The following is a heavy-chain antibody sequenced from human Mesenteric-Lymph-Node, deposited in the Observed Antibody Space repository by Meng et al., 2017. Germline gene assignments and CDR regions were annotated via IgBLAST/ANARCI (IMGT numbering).Heavy chain of an antibody. J-gene: IGHJ5*02. D-gene: IGHD3-10*01. CDR3: ARASYGSGSPLGESWFDP. CDR2: IYYSGST. Sequence: RLQQWGEGLLNPWAALALPWPFKGGSFSGYYWSWTRQPPGKGLEWIGYIYYSGSTYYNPSLRSRITISVDTSKNQFSLRLRSVTAEDTAVYYCARASYGSGSPLGESWFDPWGQGTLVTVSS. V-gene: IGHV4-34*01. CDR1: GGSFSGYY.